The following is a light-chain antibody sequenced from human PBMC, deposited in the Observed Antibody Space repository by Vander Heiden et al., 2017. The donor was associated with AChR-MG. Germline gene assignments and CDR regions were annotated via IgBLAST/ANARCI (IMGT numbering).Light chain of an antibody. Sequence: DLQMTQCPSSLSASVGDRVTITCRASQSITNYLSWYQQKPGKAPKLLIFAASSLHSGVPFRFSGSGSDTYFTLTITSLQPEDFATYYCQQTYSPPRTFGQGTRVEFK. CDR3: QQTYSPPRT. J-gene: IGKJ1*01. CDR1: QSITNY. V-gene: IGKV1-39*01. CDR2: AAS.